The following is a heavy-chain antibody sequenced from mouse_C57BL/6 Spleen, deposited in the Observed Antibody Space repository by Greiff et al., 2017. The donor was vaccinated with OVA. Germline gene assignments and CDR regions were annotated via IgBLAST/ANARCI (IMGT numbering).Heavy chain of an antibody. V-gene: IGHV1-76*01. CDR1: GYTFTDYY. D-gene: IGHD5-1-1*01. J-gene: IGHJ4*01. CDR3: NPYGDAMDY. CDR2: IYPGSGNT. Sequence: VQLVESGAELVRPGASVKLSCKASGYTFTDYYINWVKQRPGQGLEWIARIYPGSGNTYYNEKFKGKATLTAEKSSSTAYMQLSSLTSEDSAVYFCNPYGDAMDYWGQGTSVTVSS.